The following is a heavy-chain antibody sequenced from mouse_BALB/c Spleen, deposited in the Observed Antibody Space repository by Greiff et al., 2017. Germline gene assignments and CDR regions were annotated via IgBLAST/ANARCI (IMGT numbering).Heavy chain of an antibody. CDR3: ARVDYGSSFDWYFDV. CDR2: ISYDGSN. CDR1: GYSITSGYY. Sequence: EVKLLESGPGLVKPSQSLSLTCSVTGYSITSGYYWNWIRQFPGNKLEWMGYISYDGSNNYNPSLKNRISITRDTSKNQFFLKLNSVTTEDTATYYCARVDYGSSFDWYFDVWGAGTTVTVSS. D-gene: IGHD1-1*01. V-gene: IGHV3-6*02. J-gene: IGHJ1*01.